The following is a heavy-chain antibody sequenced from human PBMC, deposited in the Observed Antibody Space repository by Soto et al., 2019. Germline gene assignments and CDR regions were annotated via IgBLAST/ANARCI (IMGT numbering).Heavy chain of an antibody. Sequence: QVQLVQSGAEVKNSGASVKVSCKPSGYSFSDYFIQWVRQAPGQGLEWVAWINPKTAATNYAKKFQGRVSVTWDTSSTTAYMELTSLRPDDTAVYYCARIKWGLNYYNGMDVWGQGTTVIVSS. D-gene: IGHD1-26*01. J-gene: IGHJ6*02. CDR2: INPKTAAT. V-gene: IGHV1-2*02. CDR3: ARIKWGLNYYNGMDV. CDR1: GYSFSDYF.